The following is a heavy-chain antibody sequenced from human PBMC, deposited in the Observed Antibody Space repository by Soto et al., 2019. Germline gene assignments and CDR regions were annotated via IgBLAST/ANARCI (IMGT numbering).Heavy chain of an antibody. Sequence: VGSLRLSCVASGFTFSNYGMHWVRQAPGKGLEWVAFISDDGSNKYYADPMRGRFTMSRDNSKRTLYLQMSSLRVEDTAVYYCTKRRNVLRFLEWSSGMEVWGQGTTVTVSS. CDR3: TKRRNVLRFLEWSSGMEV. CDR2: ISDDGSNK. V-gene: IGHV3-30*18. CDR1: GFTFSNYG. D-gene: IGHD3-3*01. J-gene: IGHJ6*02.